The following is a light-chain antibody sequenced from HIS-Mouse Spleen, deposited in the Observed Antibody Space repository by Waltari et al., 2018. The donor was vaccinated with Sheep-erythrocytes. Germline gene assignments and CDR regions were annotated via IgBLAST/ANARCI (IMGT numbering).Light chain of an antibody. V-gene: IGLV3-1*01. Sequence: SSELTQPPSVSVSPGQTASITCSGDKLGDKYACWYQQKPGQSPVLVIYQDTKLPSGIPARFSGSNSGTTATLTISGTQAMDEADYYCQAWDSSIVVFGGGTKLTVL. J-gene: IGLJ2*01. CDR2: QDT. CDR1: KLGDKY. CDR3: QAWDSSIVV.